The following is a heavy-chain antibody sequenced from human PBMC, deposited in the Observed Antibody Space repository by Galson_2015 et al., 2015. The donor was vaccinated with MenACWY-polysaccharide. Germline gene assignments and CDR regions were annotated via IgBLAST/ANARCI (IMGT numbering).Heavy chain of an antibody. CDR1: GFTFSSYW. CDR2: INSDGST. CDR3: VREGENAVAGTLDI. Sequence: SLRLSCAASGFTFSSYWMNWVRQAPGKGLVWVSRINSDGSTSYADSVKGRFTMSRDNAKNTVYLQMNSLRAEDTAVYYCVREGENAVAGTLDIWGKGQWSPSPQ. D-gene: IGHD6-19*01. J-gene: IGHJ3*02. V-gene: IGHV3-74*01.